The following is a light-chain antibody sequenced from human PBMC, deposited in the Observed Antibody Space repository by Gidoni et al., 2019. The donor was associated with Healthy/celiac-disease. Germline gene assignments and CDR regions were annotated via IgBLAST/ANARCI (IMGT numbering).Light chain of an antibody. V-gene: IGKV4-1*01. CDR3: QQYYSTPLT. Sequence: DIVMTQSPDSLAVSLVERATINCKSSQSVLYSSNNKNYLAWYQQKPGQPPKLLIYLASPRESGVPDRFSGSGSGTDFTLTISSLQAEDVAVYYCQQYYSTPLTFGPGTKVDIK. CDR2: LAS. CDR1: QSVLYSSNNKNY. J-gene: IGKJ3*01.